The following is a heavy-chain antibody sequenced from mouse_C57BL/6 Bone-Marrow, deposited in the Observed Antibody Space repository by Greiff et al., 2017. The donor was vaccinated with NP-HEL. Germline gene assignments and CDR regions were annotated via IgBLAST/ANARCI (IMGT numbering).Heavy chain of an antibody. D-gene: IGHD1-1*01. Sequence: VQLKESGAELVRPGASVKLSCTASGFNIKDDYMHWVKQRPEQGLEWIGWIDLENGDTEYASKFQGKATITADTSSNTAYLQLSSLTSEDTAVYYCTLITTVVDYWGQGTTLTVSS. J-gene: IGHJ2*01. CDR3: TLITTVVDY. V-gene: IGHV14-4*01. CDR2: IDLENGDT. CDR1: GFNIKDDY.